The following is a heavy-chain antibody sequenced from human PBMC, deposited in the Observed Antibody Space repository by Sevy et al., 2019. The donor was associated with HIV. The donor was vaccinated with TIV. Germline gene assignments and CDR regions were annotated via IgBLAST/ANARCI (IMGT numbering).Heavy chain of an antibody. V-gene: IGHV4-59*08. J-gene: IGHJ4*02. D-gene: IGHD6-25*01. CDR2: IYYNGHI. CDR3: AGENAGRRGYL. CDR1: GGSITSLY. Sequence: SETLSLTCTVSGGSITSLYCNWIRQPPGKGLEWIANIYYNGHINYNPSLKSRVTLSLDTSKNQFSLRLSSVTAADTAMYYCAGENAGRRGYLGGQGTRLRLL.